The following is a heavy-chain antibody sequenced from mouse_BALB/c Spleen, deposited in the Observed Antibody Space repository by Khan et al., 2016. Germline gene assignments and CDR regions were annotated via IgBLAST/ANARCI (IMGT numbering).Heavy chain of an antibody. CDR3: AIGGDYGGFAS. J-gene: IGHJ3*01. CDR2: INTYTGES. CDR1: GYTFTNYG. Sequence: QIQLVQSGPELKKPGETVKISCKASGYTFTNYGMNWVKQAPGKGLKWMGCINTYTGESTYADDFKGRFAISLQTSASTAYLQINNLKREDTAAYFCAIGGDYGGFASWGQGTLVTVSA. D-gene: IGHD1-1*02. V-gene: IGHV9-3-1*01.